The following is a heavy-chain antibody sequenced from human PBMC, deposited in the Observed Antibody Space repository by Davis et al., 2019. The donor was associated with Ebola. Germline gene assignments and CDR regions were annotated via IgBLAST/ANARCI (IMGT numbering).Heavy chain of an antibody. CDR1: GFTFSSYA. CDR2: ISYDGSNK. V-gene: IGHV3-30-3*01. Sequence: PGGSLRLSCAASGFTFSSYAMHWVRQAPGKGLEWVAVISYDGSNKYYADSVKGRFTISRDNSKNTLYLQMNSLRAEDTAVYYCARGTSYGMDVWGQGTTVTVSS. J-gene: IGHJ6*02. CDR3: ARGTSYGMDV.